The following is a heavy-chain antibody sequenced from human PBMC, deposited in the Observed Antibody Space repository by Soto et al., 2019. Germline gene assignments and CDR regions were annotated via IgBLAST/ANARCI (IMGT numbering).Heavy chain of an antibody. Sequence: QVQLQESGPGLVKPSQTLSLTCTVSGGSISSGGYYWSWIRQHPGKGLEWIGYIYYSGSTYYNPSLRSRVTISVDTSKNQFSLKLSSVTAAATAEYYWARTTEGPHYCMDVWGQGTTVTVSS. J-gene: IGHJ6*02. CDR2: IYYSGST. CDR3: ARTTEGPHYCMDV. V-gene: IGHV4-31*03. CDR1: GGSISSGGYY.